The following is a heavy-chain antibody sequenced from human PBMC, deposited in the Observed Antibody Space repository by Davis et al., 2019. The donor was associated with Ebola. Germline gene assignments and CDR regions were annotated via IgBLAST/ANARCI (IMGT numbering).Heavy chain of an antibody. J-gene: IGHJ5*02. CDR3: ARVISMIVEGWFDP. CDR2: INPNSGGT. D-gene: IGHD3-22*01. Sequence: AASVKVSCKASGYTFTSYYMHWVRQAPGQGLEWMGWINPNSGGTNYAQKFQGRVTMTRDTSISTAYMELSRLRSDDTAVYYCARVISMIVEGWFDPWGQGTLVTVSS. V-gene: IGHV1-2*02. CDR1: GYTFTSYY.